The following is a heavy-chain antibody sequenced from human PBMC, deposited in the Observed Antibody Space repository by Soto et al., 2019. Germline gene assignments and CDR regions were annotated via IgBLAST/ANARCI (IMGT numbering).Heavy chain of an antibody. CDR3: ASEQLAVLRGVLDY. Sequence: SGGGVVQPGRSLRLSCSASGFTFSPFAMHWVRQAPGKGLEWVAVISYDGSNKYYADSVKGRFTISRDNSQNTLYLQLNSLRAEDTAVYYCASEQLAVLRGVLDYWGQGTLVTVSS. D-gene: IGHD1-1*01. V-gene: IGHV3-30-3*01. CDR2: ISYDGSNK. J-gene: IGHJ4*02. CDR1: GFTFSPFA.